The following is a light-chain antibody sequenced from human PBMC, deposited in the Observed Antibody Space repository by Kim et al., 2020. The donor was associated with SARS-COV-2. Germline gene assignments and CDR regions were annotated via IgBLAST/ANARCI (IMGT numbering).Light chain of an antibody. Sequence: DIQMTQSPSSLSASVGDRVTITCRASQSISNYLNWYQQKPGKAPKLLIYAASSLQSGVPSRFSGSGSGTDFTLTISSLQPEVFATYYCQQSYTTPRTFGPGTKVDIK. CDR3: QQSYTTPRT. V-gene: IGKV1-39*01. CDR1: QSISNY. CDR2: AAS. J-gene: IGKJ3*01.